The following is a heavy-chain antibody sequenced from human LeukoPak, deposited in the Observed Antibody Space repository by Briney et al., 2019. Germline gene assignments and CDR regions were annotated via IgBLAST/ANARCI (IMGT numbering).Heavy chain of an antibody. CDR3: AKAPNYYDSSGCGDYFDY. V-gene: IGHV3-23*01. D-gene: IGHD3-22*01. Sequence: PSETLSLTCAVYGGSFSGYYWSWIRQAPGKGLEWVSGISNSGSRTFYADSVKGRFTISRDNSKNTLYLQMNSLRVDDTALYYCAKAPNYYDSSGCGDYFDYWGQGSLVTVSS. CDR1: GGSFSGYY. CDR2: ISNSGSRT. J-gene: IGHJ4*02.